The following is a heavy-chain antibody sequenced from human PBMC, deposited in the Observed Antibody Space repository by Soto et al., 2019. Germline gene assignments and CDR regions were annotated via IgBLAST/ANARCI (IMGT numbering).Heavy chain of an antibody. Sequence: EVQLLESGGGLVQPGGSLRLSCAASGFTFSSYAMSWVRQAPGKGLEWVSAISGSGGSTYYADSVKGRFTISRDNSKNTLYLQMNSLRAEDTAVYYCAKGRDLVVVAANRVAGGGFDYWGQGTLVTVSS. D-gene: IGHD2-15*01. CDR2: ISGSGGST. V-gene: IGHV3-23*01. CDR3: AKGRDLVVVAANRVAGGGFDY. CDR1: GFTFSSYA. J-gene: IGHJ4*02.